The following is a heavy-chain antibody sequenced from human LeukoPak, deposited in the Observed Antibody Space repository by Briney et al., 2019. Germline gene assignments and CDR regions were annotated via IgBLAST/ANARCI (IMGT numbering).Heavy chain of an antibody. Sequence: GGSLGLSCAASGSTFDDYGMSWVRQAPGKGLEWVSGINWNGGSTGYADSVKGRFTIPRDNAKNSLYLQMNSLRAEDTALYYCAKVGSSWYFGSWFDPWGQGTLVTVSS. CDR1: GSTFDDYG. D-gene: IGHD6-13*01. CDR2: INWNGGST. J-gene: IGHJ5*02. CDR3: AKVGSSWYFGSWFDP. V-gene: IGHV3-20*04.